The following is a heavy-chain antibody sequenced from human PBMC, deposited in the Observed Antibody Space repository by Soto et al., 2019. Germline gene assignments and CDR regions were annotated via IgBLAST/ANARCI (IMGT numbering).Heavy chain of an antibody. Sequence: QVQLVESGVGEVQPGRSLTLSCAASGFTFSTYGMHWVRQTPGKGLEWVAVISYDGTNKFYSDSVKGRFTISRDNFKNTLTLQMNSLRADDTAVYSCAKDLQSYGDYDYYCY. CDR2: ISYDGTNK. V-gene: IGHV3-30*18. J-gene: IGHJ6*03. CDR3: AKDLQSYGDYDYYCY. CDR1: GFTFSTYG. D-gene: IGHD2-21*02.